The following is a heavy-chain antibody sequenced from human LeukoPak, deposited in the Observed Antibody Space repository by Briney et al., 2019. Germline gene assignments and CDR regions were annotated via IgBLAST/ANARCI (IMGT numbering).Heavy chain of an antibody. D-gene: IGHD6-13*01. CDR3: AREGSSWSQYYFDY. J-gene: IGHJ4*02. CDR1: GDSISGFY. V-gene: IGHV4-59*12. Sequence: PSETLSLTCTVSGDSISGFYWNWIRQSPGKGLEWIGYIYYSGSTNYNPSLKSRVTISLDTSKNQFSLNLSSVTAADTAVYYCAREGSSWSQYYFDYWGQGTLVTVSS. CDR2: IYYSGST.